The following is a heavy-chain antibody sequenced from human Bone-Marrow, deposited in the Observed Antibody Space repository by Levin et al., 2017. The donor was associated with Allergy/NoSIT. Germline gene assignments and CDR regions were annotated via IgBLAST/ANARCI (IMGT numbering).Heavy chain of an antibody. CDR2: IGRNSGNK. J-gene: IGHJ6*03. D-gene: IGHD1-7*01. CDR1: GFTFDDYA. V-gene: IGHV3-9*01. CDR3: AKEGNYGLEFYFMDV. Sequence: RAGGSLRLSCSASGFTFDDYAMHWVRQAPGKGLAWVASIGRNSGNKGYADSVRGRFTISRDNVNNSLYLEMNSLRGDDTALYYCAKEGNYGLEFYFMDVWGKGTMVTVSS.